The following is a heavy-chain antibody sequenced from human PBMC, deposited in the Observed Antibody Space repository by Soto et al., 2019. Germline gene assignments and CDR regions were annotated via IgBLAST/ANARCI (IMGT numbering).Heavy chain of an antibody. CDR2: IYYSGST. V-gene: IGHV4-30-4*01. CDR3: ARGLHNEWELLPPNWFDP. Sequence: KPSETLSLTCTVSGGSISSGDYYWSWIRQPPGKGLEWIGYIYYSGSTYYNPSLKSRVTISVDTSKNQFSLKLSSVTAADTAVYYCARGLHNEWELLPPNWFDPWGQGTLVTVS. J-gene: IGHJ5*02. D-gene: IGHD1-26*01. CDR1: GGSISSGDYY.